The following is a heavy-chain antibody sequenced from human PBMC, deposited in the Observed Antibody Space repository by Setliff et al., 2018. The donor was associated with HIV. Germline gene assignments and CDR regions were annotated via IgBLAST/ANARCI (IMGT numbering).Heavy chain of an antibody. CDR1: GFTFRNYQ. CDR2: ITIGRGDV. J-gene: IGHJ3*01. CDR3: ARGQFRLRPDSLDL. Sequence: PGGSLRLSCAASGFTFRNYQMNWVRQAPGKGLEWVSSITIGRGDVFYADSVQGRFTISRDDSKNTLYLQMNSLRAEDTAVYYCARGQFRLRPDSLDLRGQGTLVTVSS. V-gene: IGHV3-21*01. D-gene: IGHD2-21*01.